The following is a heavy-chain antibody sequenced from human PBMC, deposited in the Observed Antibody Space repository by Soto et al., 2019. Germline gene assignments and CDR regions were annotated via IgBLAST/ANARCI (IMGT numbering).Heavy chain of an antibody. J-gene: IGHJ6*02. CDR2: IYYSGST. CDR1: GGSISSYY. V-gene: IGHV4-59*01. Sequence: PSETLSLTCTVSGGSISSYYWSWIRQPPGKGLEWIGYIYYSGSTNYNPSLKSRVTISVDTSKNQFSLKLSSVTAADTAVYYCARSRITMVRGVLLDCYGMDVWGQGTTVTVSS. CDR3: ARSRITMVRGVLLDCYGMDV. D-gene: IGHD3-10*01.